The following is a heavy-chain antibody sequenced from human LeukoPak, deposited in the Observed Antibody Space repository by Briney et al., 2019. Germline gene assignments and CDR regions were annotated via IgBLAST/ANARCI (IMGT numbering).Heavy chain of an antibody. CDR2: IYTSGST. CDR3: ARGVSSSWPLSWFDP. V-gene: IGHV4-61*02. CDR1: GGSISSGSYY. J-gene: IGHJ5*02. Sequence: NPSETLSLTCTVSGGSISSGSYYWSWTRQPAGKGLEWIGRIYTSGSTNYNPSLKSRVTISVDTSKNQFSLKLSSVTAADTAVYYCARGVSSSWPLSWFDPWGQGTLVTVSS. D-gene: IGHD6-13*01.